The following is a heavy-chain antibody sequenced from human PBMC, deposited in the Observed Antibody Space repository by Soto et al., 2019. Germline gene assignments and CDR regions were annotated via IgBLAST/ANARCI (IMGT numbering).Heavy chain of an antibody. V-gene: IGHV1-2*06. CDR1: GYIFTDYY. Sequence: ASVKVSCKASGYIFTDYYMHWVRQAPGQELGWMGRINPNSGGTNYAQKFQGRVTMTTDTSTSTAYMELRSLRSDDTAVYYCARSGSAMYVTEYYFDYWGQGTLVPVSS. CDR2: INPNSGGT. D-gene: IGHD2-2*01. CDR3: ARSGSAMYVTEYYFDY. J-gene: IGHJ4*02.